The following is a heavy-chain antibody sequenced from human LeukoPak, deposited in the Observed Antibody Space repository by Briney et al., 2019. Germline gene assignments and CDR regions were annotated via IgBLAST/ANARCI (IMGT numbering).Heavy chain of an antibody. Sequence: SETLSLTCTVSGGSISSSSYYWGWIRQPPGKGLEWIGSIYYSGSTYYNPSLKSRVTISVDTSKNQFSLKLSSVTAADTAVYYCARRLITMVRGVIRPYAFDIWGQGTMVTVSS. V-gene: IGHV4-39*07. CDR1: GGSISSSSYY. CDR3: ARRLITMVRGVIRPYAFDI. D-gene: IGHD3-10*01. J-gene: IGHJ3*02. CDR2: IYYSGST.